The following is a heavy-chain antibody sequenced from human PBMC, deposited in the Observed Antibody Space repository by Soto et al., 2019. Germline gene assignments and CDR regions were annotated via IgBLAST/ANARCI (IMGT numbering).Heavy chain of an antibody. CDR1: GFTFSSYA. V-gene: IGHV3-30*04. CDR3: AREDRYYGSGSYYKEYYYYGMDV. Sequence: QVQLVESGGGVVQPGRSLRLSCAASGFTFSSYAMHWVRQAPGKGLEWVAVISYDGSNKYYADSVKGRFTISRDNSKNTLYLQMNSLRAEDTAVYYCAREDRYYGSGSYYKEYYYYGMDVWGQGTTVTVSS. D-gene: IGHD3-10*01. CDR2: ISYDGSNK. J-gene: IGHJ6*02.